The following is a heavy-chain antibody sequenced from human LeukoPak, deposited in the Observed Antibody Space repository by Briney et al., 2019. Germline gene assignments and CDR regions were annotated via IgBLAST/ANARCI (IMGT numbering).Heavy chain of an antibody. Sequence: PSETLSLTCTVSGGSISSYYWSWIRQPPGKGLEWIGYIYYSGSTNYNPSLKSRVTISVDTSKNQFSLKLSSVTAADTAVYYCARGFCGSSRRVSNRNYYMDVWGKGTTVTISS. D-gene: IGHD1-26*01. V-gene: IGHV4-59*01. CDR3: ARGFCGSSRRVSNRNYYMDV. J-gene: IGHJ6*03. CDR1: GGSISSYY. CDR2: IYYSGST.